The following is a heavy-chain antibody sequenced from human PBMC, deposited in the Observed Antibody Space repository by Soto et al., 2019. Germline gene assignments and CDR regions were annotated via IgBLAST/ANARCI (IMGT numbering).Heavy chain of an antibody. D-gene: IGHD1-26*01. V-gene: IGHV4-61*08. CDR1: CGSVNTGPVYY. CDR3: ARHYSGSYKSPHYYGMDV. J-gene: IGHJ6*02. Sequence: PSETLFLTCTVSCGSVNTGPVYYWAWIRQPPGKGLEWIGYIYYSGSTNYNPSLKSRVTISVDTSKNQFSLKLSSVTAADTAVYYCARHYSGSYKSPHYYGMDVWGQGTTVTVSS. CDR2: IYYSGST.